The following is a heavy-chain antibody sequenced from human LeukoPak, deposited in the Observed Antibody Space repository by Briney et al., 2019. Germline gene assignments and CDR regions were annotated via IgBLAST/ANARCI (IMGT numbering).Heavy chain of an antibody. CDR3: ARVWAGPAMVPNYYYYGMDV. D-gene: IGHD5-18*01. CDR1: GGSISSYY. V-gene: IGHV4-59*01. J-gene: IGHJ6*04. CDR2: IYYSGST. Sequence: SETLSLTCTVSGGSISSYYWSWIRQPPGKGLEWIGHIYYSGSTNYNPSLKSRVTISVDTSKNQFSLKLSSVTAADTAVYYCARVWAGPAMVPNYYYYGMDVWGKGTTVTVSS.